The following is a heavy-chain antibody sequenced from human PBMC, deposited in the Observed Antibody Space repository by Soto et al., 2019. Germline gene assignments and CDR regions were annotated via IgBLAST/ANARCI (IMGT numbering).Heavy chain of an antibody. CDR1: GFTVSSNY. D-gene: IGHD2-8*01. Sequence: EVQLVESGGGLVQPGGSLRLSCAASGFTVSSNYMSWVRQAPGKGLEWVAVIYSGGSTYYADSVSGRFTISRDNSKNTLYLQMNSLGAEDTAVYYCAREARDGNKWSAFEIWGQGTMVTVSS. CDR2: IYSGGST. J-gene: IGHJ3*02. CDR3: AREARDGNKWSAFEI. V-gene: IGHV3-66*01.